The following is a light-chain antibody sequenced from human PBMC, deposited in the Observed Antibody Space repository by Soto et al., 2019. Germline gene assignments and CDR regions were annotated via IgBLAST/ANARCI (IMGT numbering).Light chain of an antibody. CDR3: QQYDDWPRT. CDR1: QDISNY. J-gene: IGKJ1*01. Sequence: DIQMTQSPSSLSASVGDRVTITCQASQDISNYLNWYQQKPGKAPKLLIYDASNLETGVPSRFSGSGSGTEFTLTISSLKSEDFAVYYCQQYDDWPRTFGQGTKVDIK. V-gene: IGKV1-33*01. CDR2: DAS.